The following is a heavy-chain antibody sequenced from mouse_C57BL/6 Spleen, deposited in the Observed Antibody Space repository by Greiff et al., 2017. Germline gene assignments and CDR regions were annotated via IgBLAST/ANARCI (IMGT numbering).Heavy chain of an antibody. D-gene: IGHD2-3*01. V-gene: IGHV5-4*01. CDR1: GFTFSSYA. Sequence: EVQVVESGGGLVKPGGSLKLSCAASGFTFSSYAMSWVRQTPEKRLEWVATISDGGSYTYYPDNVKGRFTISRDNAKNNLYLQMSHLKSEDTAMYYCARVGGGYYVNYFDYWGQGTTLTVSS. CDR2: ISDGGSYT. CDR3: ARVGGGYYVNYFDY. J-gene: IGHJ2*01.